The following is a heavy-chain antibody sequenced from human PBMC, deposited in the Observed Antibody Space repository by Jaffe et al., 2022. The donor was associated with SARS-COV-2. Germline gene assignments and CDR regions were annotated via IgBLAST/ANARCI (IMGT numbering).Heavy chain of an antibody. D-gene: IGHD5-12*01. V-gene: IGHV3-7*03. CDR3: ARDSGWLKYDY. Sequence: EVQLVESGGGLVQPGGSLRLSCAASGFTLSTYWMAWVRQAPGKGLEWVANIKEDGSQQYYLDSVKGRFTISRDNAKKSVFLQMSSLRAEDTALYYCARDSGWLKYDYWGQGTLVTVSS. CDR2: IKEDGSQQ. J-gene: IGHJ4*02. CDR1: GFTLSTYW.